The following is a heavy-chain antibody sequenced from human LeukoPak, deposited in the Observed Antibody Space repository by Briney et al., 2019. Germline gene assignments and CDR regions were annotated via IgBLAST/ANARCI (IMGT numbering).Heavy chain of an antibody. Sequence: PGGSLRLSCAASGFNFRSYEMDWVRQAPGKGLEWISYISSSGNTIYYADSVRGRFTISRDNADNSLYLQMNSLRVEDTAVYYCARDFNEHGYSRGVFDDWGQGTLVAVSS. CDR1: GFNFRSYE. CDR3: ARDFNEHGYSRGVFDD. V-gene: IGHV3-48*03. J-gene: IGHJ4*02. D-gene: IGHD5-24*01. CDR2: ISSSGNTI.